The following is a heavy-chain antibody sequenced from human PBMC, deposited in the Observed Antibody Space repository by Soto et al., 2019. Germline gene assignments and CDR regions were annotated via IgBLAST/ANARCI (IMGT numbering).Heavy chain of an antibody. CDR1: GFTFCDYY. V-gene: IGHV3-11*05. Sequence: QGQLVEAGGGWVKPGGSLRLSCAASGFTFCDYYMTCFRKAPGTGLECVSSVSSTSSYTNYAGSEKGRITIPRDNAKNSLSLQMSRLRDEDTAGYYCARDPSRRSPPDYWGQGTLFTVSS. CDR3: ARDPSRRSPPDY. J-gene: IGHJ4*02. D-gene: IGHD6-6*01. CDR2: VSSTSSYT.